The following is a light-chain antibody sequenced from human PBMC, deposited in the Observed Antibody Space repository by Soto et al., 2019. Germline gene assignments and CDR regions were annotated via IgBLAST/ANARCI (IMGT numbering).Light chain of an antibody. CDR1: TSNIGSNY. Sequence: QSVLTQPPSASGTPGQGVTISCSGSTSNIGSNYVYWYQQLPGTAPTLLIYRNNQRRSGVPDRFSGSKSGASASLAISGLTSDDESDYLCQTWYDTLTTFYVFGTAPKVTVL. V-gene: IGLV1-47*01. CDR3: QTWYDTLTTFYV. CDR2: RNN. J-gene: IGLJ1*01.